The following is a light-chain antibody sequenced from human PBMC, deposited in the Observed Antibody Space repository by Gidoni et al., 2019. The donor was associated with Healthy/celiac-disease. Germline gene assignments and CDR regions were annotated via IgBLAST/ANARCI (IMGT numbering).Light chain of an antibody. Sequence: DIQMPQSPSSVSASVGDRVTITCRASQVFSSWLDWSQQKPGKAPKLLIYAASSLQSGVPSRFSGSGSGTDFTLTISSLQPEDFATYYCQQANSFPLTFGGGTKVEIK. CDR1: QVFSSW. CDR2: AAS. CDR3: QQANSFPLT. V-gene: IGKV1-12*01. J-gene: IGKJ4*01.